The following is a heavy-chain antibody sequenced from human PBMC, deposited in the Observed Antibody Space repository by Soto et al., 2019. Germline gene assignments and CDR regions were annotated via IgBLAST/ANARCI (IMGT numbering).Heavy chain of an antibody. D-gene: IGHD2-2*01. J-gene: IGHJ6*03. CDR1: GYTFTSYA. CDR2: INAGNGNT. CDR3: ARGFVTPGYCSSTSCLYYYYYMDV. Sequence: ASVKVSCKASGYTFTSYAMHWVRQAPGQRLEWMGWINAGNGNTKYSQKFQGRVTITRDTSASTAYMELGSLRSEDTAVYYCARGFVTPGYCSSTSCLYYYYYMDVWGKGTTVTVSS. V-gene: IGHV1-3*01.